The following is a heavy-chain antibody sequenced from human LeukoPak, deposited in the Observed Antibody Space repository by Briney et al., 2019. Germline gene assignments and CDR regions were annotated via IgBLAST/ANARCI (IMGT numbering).Heavy chain of an antibody. V-gene: IGHV3-48*03. Sequence: GGSLRLSCAASGFTFSSYEMNWVRQAPGKGLEWVSYISSSGSTIYYADSVKGRFTISRDNAKNSLYLQMNSLRAEDTAVYYCARASPVYSSSWYFDYWGQGTLVTVSS. CDR1: GFTFSSYE. CDR2: ISSSGSTI. CDR3: ARASPVYSSSWYFDY. J-gene: IGHJ4*02. D-gene: IGHD6-13*01.